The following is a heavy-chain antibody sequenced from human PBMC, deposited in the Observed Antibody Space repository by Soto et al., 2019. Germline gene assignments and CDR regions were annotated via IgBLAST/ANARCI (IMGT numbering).Heavy chain of an antibody. CDR2: IYHSGSP. V-gene: IGHV4-4*02. J-gene: IGHJ3*01. D-gene: IGHD3-16*01. CDR3: ARKPDVATAKVGGGYVCDV. Sequence: QVQLQESGPGLVKPSGTLSLTCAASSCSIFTTNWWSWVRQSPGRGLQWIGDIYHSGSPKYNPSLKSRVSRSIDKSKDRFFLNLTSVTAADTAVYSCARKPDVATAKVGGGYVCDVWGQGTMVTVSS. CDR1: SCSIFTTNW.